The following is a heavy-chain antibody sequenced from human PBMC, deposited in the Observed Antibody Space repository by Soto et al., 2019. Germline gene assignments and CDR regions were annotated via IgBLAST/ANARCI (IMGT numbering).Heavy chain of an antibody. J-gene: IGHJ4*02. V-gene: IGHV3-7*01. CDR2: IKQDGSEK. CDR1: GFTFSSYC. Sequence: GGSLRLSCVVSGFTFSSYCMNWVRQAPGKGLEWVANIKQDGSEKYYVDSAKCRFTISRDNAKNSLYLQMNSLSAEDTAIYYCATSRTFDYWGQGTLVTVS. D-gene: IGHD6-13*01. CDR3: ATSRTFDY.